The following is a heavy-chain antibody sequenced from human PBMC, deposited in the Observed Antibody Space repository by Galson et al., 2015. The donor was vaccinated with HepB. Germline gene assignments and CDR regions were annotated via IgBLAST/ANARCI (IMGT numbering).Heavy chain of an antibody. CDR1: GGSINNYF. D-gene: IGHD1-26*01. J-gene: IGHJ5*02. CDR2: IFSSGGT. V-gene: IGHV4-4*07. Sequence: SETLSLTCTVSGGSINNYFWSWIRQPAGGGLEWIGRIFSSGGTDYNPSLKSRVTMSIDTSKNQFSLKLTSVSAADTALYYCARVFRNSGSYGFLDLWGQGTLVTVS. CDR3: ARVFRNSGSYGFLDL.